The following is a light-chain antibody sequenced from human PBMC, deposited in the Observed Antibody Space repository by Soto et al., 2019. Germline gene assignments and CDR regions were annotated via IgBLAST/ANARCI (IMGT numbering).Light chain of an antibody. CDR1: SSDVGGFNY. CDR2: DVY. CDR3: SSYTTSSSYV. Sequence: HSVLTQPASVSGSPGQSITISCTGTSSDVGGFNYVSWYQQHPCKAPKLLIFDVYSRPSGISNRFSGSKSGNTASLTISGLQAEEEADYYCSSYTTSSSYVFGAGTRSPS. J-gene: IGLJ1*01. V-gene: IGLV2-14*01.